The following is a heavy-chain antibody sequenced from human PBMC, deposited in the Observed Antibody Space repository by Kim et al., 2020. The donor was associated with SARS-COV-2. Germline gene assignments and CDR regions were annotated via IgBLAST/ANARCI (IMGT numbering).Heavy chain of an antibody. J-gene: IGHJ4*02. Sequence: TNYNPSLKSRVTISVDTSKNQFSLKLSSVTAADTAVYYCARAEDPSGFDYWGQGTLVTVSS. CDR2: T. D-gene: IGHD2-15*01. V-gene: IGHV4-34*01. CDR3: ARAEDPSGFDY.